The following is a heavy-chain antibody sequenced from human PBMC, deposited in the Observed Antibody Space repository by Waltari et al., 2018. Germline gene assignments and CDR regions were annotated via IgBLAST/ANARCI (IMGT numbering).Heavy chain of an antibody. V-gene: IGHV6-1*01. Sequence: QVQLQQSGPELVKPSQTLSLTCDISGDSISSNGVAWNWIRQSPSRGLEWRGRTYYRSKWYNDYAVSVKSRITINPDTSKNQFSLQLNSVTPDDTALYYCARGRNSGFDYWGQGTLVTVSS. CDR1: GDSISSNGVA. D-gene: IGHD2-15*01. CDR3: ARGRNSGFDY. CDR2: TYYRSKWYN. J-gene: IGHJ4*02.